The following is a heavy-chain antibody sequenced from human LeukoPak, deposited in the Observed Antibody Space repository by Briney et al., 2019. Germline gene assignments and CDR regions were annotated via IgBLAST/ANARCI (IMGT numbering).Heavy chain of an antibody. CDR2: ISYDGSNK. D-gene: IGHD2-15*01. Sequence: GGSLRLSCADSGFTFSSYAMHWVRQAPGKGLAWVAVISYDGSNKYYADSVKGRFTISRDNSKNTLYLQMNSLRAEDTAVYYCARDASVRVVVAATRGEGDPWGQGTLVTVSS. CDR3: ARDASVRVVVAATRGEGDP. CDR1: GFTFSSYA. J-gene: IGHJ5*02. V-gene: IGHV3-30-3*01.